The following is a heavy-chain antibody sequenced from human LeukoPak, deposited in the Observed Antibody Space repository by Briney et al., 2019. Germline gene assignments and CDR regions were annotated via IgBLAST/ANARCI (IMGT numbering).Heavy chain of an antibody. Sequence: SETLSLTCAVYGGSFSDYYWGWIRQPPARGLEWSGGINHSGSTNYNPSPTSRVTILVDTCKKQFSLKPTPVIAAEPAVYFCAGTRPSTAWYIAFWGQGTLVT. CDR3: AGTRPSTAWYIAF. V-gene: IGHV4-34*01. D-gene: IGHD2-2*01. CDR2: INHSGST. CDR1: GGSFSDYY. J-gene: IGHJ4*02.